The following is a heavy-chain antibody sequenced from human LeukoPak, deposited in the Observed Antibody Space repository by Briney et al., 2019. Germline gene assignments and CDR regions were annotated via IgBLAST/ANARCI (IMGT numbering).Heavy chain of an antibody. Sequence: GGSLRLSCAASGFTFSNYGMHWVRQAPGKGLEWVAVISYDGDYKYYADTVKGRFTISRDNSKNTLHLQMNGLRAEDTAVYYCAKDVHGYGNYWGQGTLVTVSS. V-gene: IGHV3-30*18. CDR3: AKDVHGYGNY. CDR1: GFTFSNYG. CDR2: ISYDGDYK. D-gene: IGHD5-18*01. J-gene: IGHJ4*02.